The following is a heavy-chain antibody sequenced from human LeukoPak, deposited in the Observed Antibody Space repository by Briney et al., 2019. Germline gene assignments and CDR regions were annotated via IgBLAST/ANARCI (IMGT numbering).Heavy chain of an antibody. V-gene: IGHV3-30*02. CDR3: AKKAGAYSSSWRSYFDY. J-gene: IGHJ4*02. CDR2: IRYDGSNK. D-gene: IGHD6-13*01. Sequence: GGSLRLSCAASGFTFSSYGMHWVRQAPGKGLEWVAFIRYDGSNKYYADSVKVRFTISRDNSKNTLYLQTNSLRAEDTAVYYCAKKAGAYSSSWRSYFDYWGQGTLVTVSS. CDR1: GFTFSSYG.